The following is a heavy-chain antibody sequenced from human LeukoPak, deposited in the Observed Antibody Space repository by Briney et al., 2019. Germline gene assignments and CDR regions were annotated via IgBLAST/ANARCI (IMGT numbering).Heavy chain of an antibody. J-gene: IGHJ4*02. CDR3: IVLAVTGTFGFDY. D-gene: IGHD6-19*01. CDR1: AFTFSSYG. CDR2: ISSSSSYI. Sequence: GGSLRLSCAASAFTFSSYGMHWVRQAPGKGVEWVSSISSSSSYIYYADSVKGRFTISRDNAKNSLYLQMNSLRAEDTAVYYCIVLAVTGTFGFDYWGQGTLVTVSS. V-gene: IGHV3-21*01.